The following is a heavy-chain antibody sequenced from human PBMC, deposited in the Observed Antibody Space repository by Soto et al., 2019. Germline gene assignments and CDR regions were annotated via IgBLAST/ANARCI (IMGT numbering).Heavy chain of an antibody. D-gene: IGHD6-19*01. CDR3: AREGSGIAVAGGYYYSYGMDV. J-gene: IGHJ6*02. CDR2: IIPIFGTA. V-gene: IGHV1-69*01. Sequence: QVQLVQSGAEVKKPGSSVKVSCKASGGTFSSYAISWVRQAPGQGLEWRGGIIPIFGTANYAQKFQGRVTIPADESTSTAYMELSSLRSEDPAVYYCAREGSGIAVAGGYYYSYGMDVWGQGTTVTVSS. CDR1: GGTFSSYA.